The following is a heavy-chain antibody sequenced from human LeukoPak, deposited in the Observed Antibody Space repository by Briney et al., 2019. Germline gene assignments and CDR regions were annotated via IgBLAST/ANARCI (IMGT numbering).Heavy chain of an antibody. D-gene: IGHD5-18*01. Sequence: PGGSLRLSCAASGFTFSSYGMHWVRQAPGKGLEWVAVISYDGSNKYYADSVKGRFTISRDNSKNTLYLQMNSLRAEDTAVYYCAKDPEAMGYYYYMDVWGKGTTVTVSS. J-gene: IGHJ6*03. CDR2: ISYDGSNK. V-gene: IGHV3-30*18. CDR3: AKDPEAMGYYYYMDV. CDR1: GFTFSSYG.